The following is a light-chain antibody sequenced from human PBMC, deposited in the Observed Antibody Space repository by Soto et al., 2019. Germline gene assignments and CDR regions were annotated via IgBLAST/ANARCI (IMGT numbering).Light chain of an antibody. J-gene: IGLJ2*01. CDR2: EGS. V-gene: IGLV2-23*01. Sequence: QSALTQPASVSGSPGQSITISCTGTSSDVGSYNLFSWYQQHPGKAPKLMIYEGSKRPSGVSNRFSGSKSGNTASLTISGLQAEDEADYYCCSYAGSSTHVVLGGGTKLTVL. CDR1: SSDVGSYNL. CDR3: CSYAGSSTHVV.